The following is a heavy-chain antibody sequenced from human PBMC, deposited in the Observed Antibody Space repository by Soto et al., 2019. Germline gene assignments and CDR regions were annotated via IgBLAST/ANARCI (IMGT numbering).Heavy chain of an antibody. Sequence: QVQLQESGPGLVKPSETLSLTCTVSGGSISSYYWSWIRQPPGEGLEWIGYIYYSGSTNYNPSLKSRVTISVDTSKNQFSLKLSSVTAADTAVYYCARHNHSYYDFWSGYYIDYYYYMDVWGKGTTVTVSS. J-gene: IGHJ6*03. CDR1: GGSISSYY. V-gene: IGHV4-59*08. D-gene: IGHD3-3*01. CDR2: IYYSGST. CDR3: ARHNHSYYDFWSGYYIDYYYYMDV.